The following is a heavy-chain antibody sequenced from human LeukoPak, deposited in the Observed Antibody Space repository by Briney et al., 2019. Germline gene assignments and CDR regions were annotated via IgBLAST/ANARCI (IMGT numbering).Heavy chain of an antibody. D-gene: IGHD1-26*01. CDR3: ARATRSRRWELPAYFDY. CDR2: INPNSGGT. V-gene: IGHV1-2*06. Sequence: ASVKVSCKASGYTFTGYYMHWVRQAPGQGLEWMGRINPNSGGTNYAQKFQGRVTMTGDTSISTAYMELSRLRSDDTAVYYCARATRSRRWELPAYFDYWGQGTLVTVSS. CDR1: GYTFTGYY. J-gene: IGHJ4*02.